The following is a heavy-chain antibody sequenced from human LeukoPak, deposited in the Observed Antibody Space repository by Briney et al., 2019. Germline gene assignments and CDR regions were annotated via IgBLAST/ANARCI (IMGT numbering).Heavy chain of an antibody. CDR2: VDHTGST. D-gene: IGHD5-12*01. V-gene: IGHV4-59*01. Sequence: KTSETLSLTCSVSDDSITMYYWTWIRQPPGKGLEWIGYVDHTGSTNFNPSLNGRVSISRDTTKNIFSLRLRSVTAADTAVYYCARTTEGYAGGPGYSYYYYMDVWGKGTTVTISS. CDR3: ARTTEGYAGGPGYSYYYYMDV. J-gene: IGHJ6*03. CDR1: DDSITMYY.